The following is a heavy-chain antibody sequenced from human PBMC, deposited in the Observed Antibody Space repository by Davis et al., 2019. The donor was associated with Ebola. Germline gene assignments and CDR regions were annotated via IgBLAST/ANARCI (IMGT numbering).Heavy chain of an antibody. J-gene: IGHJ3*02. D-gene: IGHD6-13*01. CDR3: ARESSSWYFGAFDI. V-gene: IGHV3-74*01. CDR2: INGDGSRT. CDR1: GFTFSRHW. Sequence: HTGGSLRLSCAASGFTFSRHWMHWVRQVPGKGLVWVSRINGDGSRTTYADSVKGRFTISRDNAKNSLYLQMDSLRAEDTAVYYCARESSSWYFGAFDIWGQGTMVTVSS.